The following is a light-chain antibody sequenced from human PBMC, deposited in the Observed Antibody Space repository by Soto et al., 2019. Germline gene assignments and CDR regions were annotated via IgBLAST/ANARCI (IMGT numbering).Light chain of an antibody. J-gene: IGLJ1*01. Sequence: QSVLTQPASVSGSPGQSITISCAGTMRDVGAYNLVSWYQQHPGRAPQLIIYGVRNRPSGISFRFSGSTSGNAASLTISALQADDEADYFCCSSAPESTYVFGTGTKVTVL. CDR3: CSSAPESTYV. CDR1: MRDVGAYNL. CDR2: GVR. V-gene: IGLV2-23*02.